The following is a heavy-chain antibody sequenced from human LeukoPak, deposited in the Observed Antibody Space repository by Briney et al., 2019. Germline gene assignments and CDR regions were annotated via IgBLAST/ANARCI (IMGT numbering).Heavy chain of an antibody. D-gene: IGHD6-13*01. CDR2: INPSGGST. CDR1: GYTFTSYY. J-gene: IGHJ4*02. CDR3: ARDVAAAGLDY. Sequence: ASVKVSCKASGYTFTSYYMHWVRQAPGQGLEWMGIINPSGGSTSYAQKFQGRVTMTRDTSTSTVYMELSSLRSGDTAVYYCARDVAAAGLDYWGQGTLVTVSS. V-gene: IGHV1-46*01.